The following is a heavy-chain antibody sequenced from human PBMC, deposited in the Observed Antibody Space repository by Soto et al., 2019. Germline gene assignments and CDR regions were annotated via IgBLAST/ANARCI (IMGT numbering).Heavy chain of an antibody. D-gene: IGHD6-13*01. CDR2: ISYDGSNK. CDR1: GFTFSSYA. CDR3: ARSIAAAPKSVDP. J-gene: IGHJ5*02. V-gene: IGHV3-30-3*01. Sequence: QVQLVESGGGVVQPGRSLRLSCAASGFTFSSYAMHWVRQAPGKGLEWVAVISYDGSNKYYADSVKGRFTISRDNSKNTLYLQINRLRAEDTAVYYCARSIAAAPKSVDPWGQGTLVTVSS.